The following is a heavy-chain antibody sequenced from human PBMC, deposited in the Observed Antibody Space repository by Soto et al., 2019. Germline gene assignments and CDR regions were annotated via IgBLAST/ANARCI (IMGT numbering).Heavy chain of an antibody. CDR2: IYYSGST. J-gene: IGHJ4*02. CDR3: ARVYGDYVAVDY. Sequence: SETLSLTCTVSGGSISSYYWSWIRQPPGKGLEWIGYIYYSGSTNYNPSLKSRVTISVDTSKNQFSLKLSSVTAADTAVYYCARVYGDYVAVDYWGQGTLVTVSS. V-gene: IGHV4-59*08. D-gene: IGHD4-17*01. CDR1: GGSISSYY.